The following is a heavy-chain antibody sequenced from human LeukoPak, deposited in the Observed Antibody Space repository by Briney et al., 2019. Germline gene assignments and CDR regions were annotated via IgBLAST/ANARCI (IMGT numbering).Heavy chain of an antibody. CDR2: IYYSGRT. CDR1: GDSINSYY. Sequence: SETLSLTCTVSGDSINSYYWNWIRQPPGKGLEWIGYIYYSGRTDYNPSLKSRVTISVDKSKNQFSLKLSSVTAADTAVYYCARGFTHYYDSSGIFDYWGQGTLVTVSS. D-gene: IGHD3-22*01. J-gene: IGHJ4*02. V-gene: IGHV4-59*12. CDR3: ARGFTHYYDSSGIFDY.